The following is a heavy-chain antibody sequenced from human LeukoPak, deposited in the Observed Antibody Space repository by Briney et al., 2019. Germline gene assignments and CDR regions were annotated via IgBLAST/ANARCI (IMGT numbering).Heavy chain of an antibody. D-gene: IGHD6-13*01. V-gene: IGHV1-2*02. J-gene: IGHJ6*03. CDR1: GYTFTGYY. Sequence: ASVKVSCKASGYTFTGYYMHWVRQAPGQGLEWMGWINPNSGGTNYAQKFQGRVTMTRDTSISTAYMELSRLRSDDTAVYYCARDTIAAAGIRDYYYYMDVWGKGTTVTVSS. CDR2: INPNSGGT. CDR3: ARDTIAAAGIRDYYYYMDV.